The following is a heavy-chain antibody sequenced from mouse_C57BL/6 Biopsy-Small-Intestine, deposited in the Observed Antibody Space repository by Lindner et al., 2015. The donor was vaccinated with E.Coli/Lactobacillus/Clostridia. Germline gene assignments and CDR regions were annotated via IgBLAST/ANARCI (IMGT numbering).Heavy chain of an antibody. CDR1: GYTFTSYW. CDR2: IDLFDSAT. J-gene: IGHJ1*01. CDR3: ARSSFIEPHWYFDV. V-gene: IGHV1-52*01. D-gene: IGHD1-1*01. Sequence: VQLQESGAEMVRPGASVKLSCKASGYTFTSYWMHWVKQRPGQGLEWIGKIDLFDSATHYNQKFKDKTTLTVAKSSSTVYMQVNSLTSEDSAVYYCARSSFIEPHWYFDVWGAGTTVTVSS.